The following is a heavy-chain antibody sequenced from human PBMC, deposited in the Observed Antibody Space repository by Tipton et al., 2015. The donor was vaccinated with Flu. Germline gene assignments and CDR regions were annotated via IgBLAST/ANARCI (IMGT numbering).Heavy chain of an antibody. J-gene: IGHJ4*02. CDR3: ARERWATWYFDY. CDR1: GGSISSGSYY. CDR2: IYTSGST. D-gene: IGHD5-12*01. V-gene: IGHV4-61*02. Sequence: TLSLTCTVSGGSISSGSYYWSWIRQPAGKGLEWIGRIYTSGSTNYNPPLKSRVTISVDTSKNQFSLKLSSVTAADTAVYYCARERWATWYFDYWGQGTLVTVSS.